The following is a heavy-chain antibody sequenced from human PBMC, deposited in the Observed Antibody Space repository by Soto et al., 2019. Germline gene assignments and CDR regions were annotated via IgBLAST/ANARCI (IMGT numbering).Heavy chain of an antibody. D-gene: IGHD5-18*01. CDR1: GFTFRAYS. CDR3: ARDLLEGYGHARQPDY. Sequence: GGSLRLSCVASGFTFRAYSMSWVRQAPGQGLEWVSSITSSSTYIYYTRSVEGRFTISRDDAKNSLHLQMNSLRAEDTAVYYCARDLLEGYGHARQPDYWGQGTLVTVSS. V-gene: IGHV3-21*06. CDR2: ITSSSTYI. J-gene: IGHJ4*02.